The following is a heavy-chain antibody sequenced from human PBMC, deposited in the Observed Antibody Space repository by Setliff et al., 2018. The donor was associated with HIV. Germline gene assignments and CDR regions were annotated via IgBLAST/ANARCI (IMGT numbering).Heavy chain of an antibody. V-gene: IGHV4-39*07. CDR2: IHYNDGKT. D-gene: IGHD3-9*01. J-gene: IGHJ6*02. CDR3: ARETQQSYNIVTGYNYYYGIDV. CDR1: GDSITNSMHH. Sequence: SETLSLTCTVSGDSITNSMHHWSWIRQPPGKGLEFIGSIHYNDGKTYYNAALRSRVTISADTSKNQVSLRLRSVTAADTAVYYCARETQQSYNIVTGYNYYYGIDVWGQGTTVTVSS.